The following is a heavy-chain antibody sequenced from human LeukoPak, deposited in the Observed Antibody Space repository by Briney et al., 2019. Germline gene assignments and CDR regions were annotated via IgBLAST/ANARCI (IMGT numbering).Heavy chain of an antibody. CDR3: ARASAVITLDY. Sequence: SETLSLTCTVSGGSISSYYWSWIRQPPGKGLEWIGYIYYSESTNYNPSLKGRVTISVDTSKNQFSLKLSSVTAADTAVYYCARASAVITLDYWGQGTLVTVSS. J-gene: IGHJ4*02. CDR2: IYYSEST. D-gene: IGHD3-22*01. CDR1: GGSISSYY. V-gene: IGHV4-59*01.